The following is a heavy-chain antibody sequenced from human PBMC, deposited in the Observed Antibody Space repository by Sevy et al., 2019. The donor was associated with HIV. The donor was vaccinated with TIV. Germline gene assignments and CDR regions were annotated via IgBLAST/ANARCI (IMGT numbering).Heavy chain of an antibody. CDR1: GFAFYDYS. J-gene: IGHJ4*02. D-gene: IGHD2-8*01. CDR3: AREGRTKSHDY. CDR2: LSFGCGKI. V-gene: IGHV3-23*01. Sequence: GGSLRLSCAASGFAFYDYSMSWIRQAPGKGLEWVATLSFGCGKINYADSVKGRFTISRDNSKNSFYLQMDNLRVEDSALYYSAREGRTKSHDYWGQGTRVTVSS.